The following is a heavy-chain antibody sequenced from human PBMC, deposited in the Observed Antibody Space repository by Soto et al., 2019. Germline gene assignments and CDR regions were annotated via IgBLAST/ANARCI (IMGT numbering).Heavy chain of an antibody. CDR3: ARPAGGWWVRFDY. V-gene: IGHV4-39*01. D-gene: IGHD6-19*01. Sequence: QLQLQESGPGLVKPSETLSLTCTVSGGSISSSSYYWGWIRQPPGKGLEWIGSIYYNGNTYYNPSLKSRVTISLEPSKNQFALKVRSVIAADTDVYYCARPAGGWWVRFDYWGQGILVTVSS. CDR1: GGSISSSSYY. J-gene: IGHJ4*02. CDR2: IYYNGNT.